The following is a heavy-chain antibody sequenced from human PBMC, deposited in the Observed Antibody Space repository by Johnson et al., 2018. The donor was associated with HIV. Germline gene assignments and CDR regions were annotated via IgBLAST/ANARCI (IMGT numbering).Heavy chain of an antibody. CDR2: IRYDGSNK. D-gene: IGHD4/OR15-4a*01. V-gene: IGHV3-30*02. Sequence: QVQLVESGGGVVQPGGSMRFSCAASGFTFSTYGMHWVRQSPGKGLEWMTLIRYDGSNKYYADSVKGRFTISRDKSKNTLYLQMNSLRAEDTAVFYCAREGAAYGPTNAFDIWGQGTMVTFSS. CDR1: GFTFSTYG. J-gene: IGHJ3*02. CDR3: AREGAAYGPTNAFDI.